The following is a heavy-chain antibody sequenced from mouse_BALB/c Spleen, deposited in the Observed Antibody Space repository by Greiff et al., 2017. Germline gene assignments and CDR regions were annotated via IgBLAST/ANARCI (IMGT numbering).Heavy chain of an antibody. CDR2: IDPANGNT. V-gene: IGHV14-3*02. J-gene: IGHJ4*01. CDR1: GFNIKDSY. D-gene: IGHD2-14*01. Sequence: EVQLQQSGAELVKPGASVKLSCTASGFNIKDSYMHWVKQRPEQGLEWIGRIDPANGNTKYDPKFQGKATITADTSSNTAYLQLSSLTSEDTAVYYCASPLYYRAMDYWGQGTSVTVSS. CDR3: ASPLYYRAMDY.